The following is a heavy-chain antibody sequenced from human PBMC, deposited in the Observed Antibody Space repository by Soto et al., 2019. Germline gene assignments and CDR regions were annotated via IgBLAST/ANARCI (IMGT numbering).Heavy chain of an antibody. CDR3: ARGGLDVVVVAATDGMDV. Sequence: ASVKVSFKASRYTFTSYYMHWVRQAPGQGLEWMGIINPSGGSTSYAQKFQGRVTMTRDTSTSTVYMELSSLRSEDTAVYYCARGGLDVVVVAATDGMDVWGQGTTVTVSS. CDR1: RYTFTSYY. V-gene: IGHV1-46*01. D-gene: IGHD2-15*01. J-gene: IGHJ6*02. CDR2: INPSGGST.